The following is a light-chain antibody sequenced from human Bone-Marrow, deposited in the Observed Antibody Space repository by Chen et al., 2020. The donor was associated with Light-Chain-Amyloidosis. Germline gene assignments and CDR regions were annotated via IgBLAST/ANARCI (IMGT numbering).Light chain of an antibody. CDR2: LNG. V-gene: IGLV1-47*01. Sequence: QSVLTQPPSASGTPGQRVTISCSGSSSNIGRNYVYWYQQLPGTAPKLLIFLNGQRPSGVPDRFSGSKSGTSGSLAIRGLQSDDEADYFCAAWDASLAGWVFGGGTKLTVL. CDR1: SSNIGRNY. CDR3: AAWDASLAGWV. J-gene: IGLJ3*02.